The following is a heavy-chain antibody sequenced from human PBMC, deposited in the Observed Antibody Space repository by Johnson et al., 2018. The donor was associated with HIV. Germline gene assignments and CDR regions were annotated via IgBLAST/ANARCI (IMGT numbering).Heavy chain of an antibody. V-gene: IGHV3-20*04. CDR3: ARALAAAGTSAFDI. CDR1: GFTFDDYG. D-gene: IGHD6-13*01. J-gene: IGHJ3*02. Sequence: VQLVESGGGVVRPGGSLRLSCAASGFTFDDYGMSWVRQVPGKGLVWVSRINSDGSTTNYADSVTGRFTISRDNAQNTLTLLMNSLIAEYTAVDYCARALAAAGTSAFDIWGQGTMVTVSS. CDR2: INSDGSTT.